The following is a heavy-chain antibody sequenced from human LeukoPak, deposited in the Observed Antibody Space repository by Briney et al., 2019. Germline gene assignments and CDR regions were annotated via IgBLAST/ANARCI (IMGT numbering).Heavy chain of an antibody. D-gene: IGHD4-23*01. Sequence: SETLSLTCTVSGGSISSYYWSWIRQPPGKGLEWIGFIYYSGSTNYNPSLKSRVTISVDTSKNQFSLKLSSVTAADTAVYFCARSVIYGGNSGFYCGLDVWGQGATVTVS. J-gene: IGHJ6*02. CDR1: GGSISSYY. CDR2: IYYSGST. V-gene: IGHV4-59*01. CDR3: ARSVIYGGNSGFYCGLDV.